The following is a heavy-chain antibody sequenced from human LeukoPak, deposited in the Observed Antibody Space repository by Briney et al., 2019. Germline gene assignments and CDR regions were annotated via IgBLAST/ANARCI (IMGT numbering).Heavy chain of an antibody. D-gene: IGHD3-22*01. CDR1: GGSISSSNW. Sequence: SGTLSLTCAVSGGSISSSNWWSWVRQPPGKGLEWIGEIYHSGSTNYNPSLKSRVTISVDKSKNQFSLKLSSVTAADTAVYYCAREGYLAYYYDSSGYHDAFDIWGQGTMVTVSS. CDR2: IYHSGST. CDR3: AREGYLAYYYDSSGYHDAFDI. V-gene: IGHV4-4*02. J-gene: IGHJ3*02.